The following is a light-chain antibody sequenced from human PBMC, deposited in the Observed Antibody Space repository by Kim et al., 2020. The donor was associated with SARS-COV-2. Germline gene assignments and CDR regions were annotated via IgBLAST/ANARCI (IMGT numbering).Light chain of an antibody. V-gene: IGKV3-20*01. J-gene: IGKJ1*01. CDR1: QSVSNGS. CDR2: GAS. CDR3: QQYHRSPWT. Sequence: STRESAHPPCSASQSVSNGSLAWYTQKPGQAPRLLMYGASSRATGVPDRFSGSGSETDFTLTLSRLEPDDFAVYYCQQYHRSPWTFGQGTQVDIK.